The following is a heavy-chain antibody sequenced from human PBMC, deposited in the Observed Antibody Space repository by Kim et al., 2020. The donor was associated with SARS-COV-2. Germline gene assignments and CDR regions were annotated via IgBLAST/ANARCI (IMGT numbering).Heavy chain of an antibody. D-gene: IGHD3-10*01. V-gene: IGHV3-48*02. J-gene: IGHJ6*02. Sequence: GGSLRLSCAASGFAFSTYSMNWVHQAPGKGLEWVSYISSTSRTIYYADSVKGRFTISRDNAKNSLYLQTNSLRDEDTAIYYCGREAYQGSGSFNYYYGMDVWGQGTTVTVSS. CDR3: GREAYQGSGSFNYYYGMDV. CDR1: GFAFSTYS. CDR2: ISSTSRTI.